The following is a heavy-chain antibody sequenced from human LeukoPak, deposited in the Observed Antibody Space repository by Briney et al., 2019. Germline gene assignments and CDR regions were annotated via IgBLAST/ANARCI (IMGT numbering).Heavy chain of an antibody. J-gene: IGHJ4*02. D-gene: IGHD1-26*01. CDR2: IDPSGGNT. CDR3: AREVGIGGHFEY. CDR1: GYIFTSFY. V-gene: IGHV1-46*01. Sequence: ASVKVSCKASGYIFTSFYMHWVRQAPGQGLEWMGIIDPSGGNTGYAQKFQGRVTMTRDTSTSTVYMELSRLRSEDTAVYYCAREVGIGGHFEYWGRGTPVTVSS.